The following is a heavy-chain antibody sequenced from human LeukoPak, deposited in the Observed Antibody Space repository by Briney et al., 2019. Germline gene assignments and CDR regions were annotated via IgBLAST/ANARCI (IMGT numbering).Heavy chain of an antibody. V-gene: IGHV4-34*12. CDR2: IFYSGST. J-gene: IGHJ3*02. Sequence: PSETLSLTCAVYGGSFSGYYWSWIRQPPGKAPEWIGNIFYSGSTYYSPSLKSRVTISLHTSRNQFSLKLNSVTAADTAVYYCAKSNGYGLIDIWGQGTMVTVSS. D-gene: IGHD3-22*01. CDR3: AKSNGYGLIDI. CDR1: GGSFSGYY.